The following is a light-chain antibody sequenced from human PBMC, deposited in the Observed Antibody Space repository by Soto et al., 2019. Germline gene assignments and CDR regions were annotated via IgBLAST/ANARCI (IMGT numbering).Light chain of an antibody. CDR2: DVT. V-gene: IGLV2-11*01. J-gene: IGLJ1*01. CDR1: SSDVGGYNY. CDR3: CSYAGRYTYV. Sequence: QSVLTQPRSVSGSPGQSVTISCTGTSSDVGGYNYVSWYQHHPVKAPKVMIYDVTERPSGVPDRFSGSKSGNTASLTISGLQAEDEADYYCCSYAGRYTYVFGTGTKLTVL.